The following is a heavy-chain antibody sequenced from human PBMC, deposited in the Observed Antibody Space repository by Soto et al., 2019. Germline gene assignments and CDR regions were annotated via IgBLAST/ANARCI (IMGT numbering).Heavy chain of an antibody. CDR3: ARHIIGSSSWYEVDYYYGMDV. Sequence: SETLSLTCTVSGGSISSGSYYWGWIRQPPGKGLEWIGSIYYSGSTYYNPSLKSRVTISVDTSKNQFSLKLSSVTAADTAVYYCARHIIGSSSWYEVDYYYGMDVRGQGTTVTVSS. D-gene: IGHD6-13*01. J-gene: IGHJ6*02. CDR2: IYYSGST. V-gene: IGHV4-39*01. CDR1: GGSISSGSYY.